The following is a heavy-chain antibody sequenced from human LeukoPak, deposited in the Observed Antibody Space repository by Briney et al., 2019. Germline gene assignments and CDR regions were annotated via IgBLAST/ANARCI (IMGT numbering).Heavy chain of an antibody. J-gene: IGHJ3*02. D-gene: IGHD3-10*01. CDR1: GYSISSGYY. CDR2: IYHSGST. V-gene: IGHV4-38-2*01. Sequence: PSETLSLTCAVSGYSISSGYYWGWIRQPPGKGLEWIGSIYHSGSTYYNPSLKSRVTISVDTSKDQFSLKLSSVTDADTAVYYCARQGGSAGGAFDIWGQGTMVTVSS. CDR3: ARQGGSAGGAFDI.